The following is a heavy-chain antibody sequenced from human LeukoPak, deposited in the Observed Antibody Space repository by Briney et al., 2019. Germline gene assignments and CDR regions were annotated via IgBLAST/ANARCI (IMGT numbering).Heavy chain of an antibody. CDR1: GFTFNSYA. V-gene: IGHV3-23*01. CDR3: AKGLTPQLWYLLDDAFDI. J-gene: IGHJ3*02. Sequence: HSGGSLRLSCAASGFTFNSYAISWVRQAPGKGLEWVSAISGSGASTFYGDSVKGRFTISRDSSKNTVYLQMNSLSAEDTAVYYCAKGLTPQLWYLLDDAFDIWGQGTMVTVSS. D-gene: IGHD6-13*01. CDR2: ISGSGAST.